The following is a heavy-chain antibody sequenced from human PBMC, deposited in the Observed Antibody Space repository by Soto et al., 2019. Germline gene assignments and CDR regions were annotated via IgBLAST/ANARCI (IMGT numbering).Heavy chain of an antibody. D-gene: IGHD6-13*01. J-gene: IGHJ4*02. CDR3: ARGIAAARFDY. Sequence: SETLSLTCTVSGGSISSYYLSWIRQPPGKGLEWIGYIYYSGSTNYNPSLKSRVTISVDTSKNQFSLKLSSVTAADTAVYYCARGIAAARFDYWGQGTLVTVSS. CDR1: GGSISSYY. V-gene: IGHV4-59*01. CDR2: IYYSGST.